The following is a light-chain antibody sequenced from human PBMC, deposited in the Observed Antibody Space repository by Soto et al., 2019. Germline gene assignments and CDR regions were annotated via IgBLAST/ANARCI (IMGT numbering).Light chain of an antibody. V-gene: IGLV2-14*01. CDR3: RSCTSTMTLVV. J-gene: IGLJ2*01. CDR2: EGT. CDR1: STDIGRYTF. Sequence: QSALTQPASVSGSPGQSITISCTGTSTDIGRYTFVSWFQHHPGKAPKLMIFEGTKRPSGVAHRFSGSKSGNTASLTISGLQAGDEADYFCRSCTSTMTLVVFGRGTKVTVL.